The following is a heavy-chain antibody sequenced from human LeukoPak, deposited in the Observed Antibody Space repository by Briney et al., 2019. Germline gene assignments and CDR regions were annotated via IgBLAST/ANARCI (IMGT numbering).Heavy chain of an antibody. CDR3: ARVGITAAFFDY. Sequence: ASVKVSCKASGYTFISYGISWVRQAPGQGLEWMGWISGYNGNTKYAQKLQGRVTMTTDTPTSTAYMELRSLRSDDTAIYYCARVGITAAFFDYWGQGTLVTVSS. CDR1: GYTFISYG. J-gene: IGHJ4*02. D-gene: IGHD6-13*01. CDR2: ISGYNGNT. V-gene: IGHV1-18*04.